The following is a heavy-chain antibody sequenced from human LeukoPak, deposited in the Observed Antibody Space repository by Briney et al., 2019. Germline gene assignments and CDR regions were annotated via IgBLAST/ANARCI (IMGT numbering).Heavy chain of an antibody. J-gene: IGHJ6*03. CDR1: GGTFSSYA. CDR3: ARVLKGGYCSSTSCYEAYYYYYYMDV. D-gene: IGHD2-2*01. CDR2: IIPIFGTA. Sequence: SVKVSCKASGGTFSSYAISWVRQAPGQGLEWMGGIIPIFGTANYAQKFQGRVTITADESTSTAYMELSSLRSEDTAVYYCARVLKGGYCSSTSCYEAYYYYYYMDVWGKGTTVTVSS. V-gene: IGHV1-69*01.